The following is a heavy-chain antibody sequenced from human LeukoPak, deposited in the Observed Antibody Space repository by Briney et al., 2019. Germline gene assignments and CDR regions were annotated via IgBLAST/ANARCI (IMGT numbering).Heavy chain of an antibody. J-gene: IGHJ4*02. V-gene: IGHV3-13*01. CDR2: IGTAGDT. CDR3: ARGGTSGWHSDF. Sequence: GGSLRLSCAASGFIFTDYDMHWIRQVPGEGLEWVSAIGTAGDTYYIGSVKGRFTISTDNAKGSLHLQMNSLRAGDTAVYYCARGGTSGWHSDFWGQGTLVTVSS. CDR1: GFIFTDYD. D-gene: IGHD6-19*01.